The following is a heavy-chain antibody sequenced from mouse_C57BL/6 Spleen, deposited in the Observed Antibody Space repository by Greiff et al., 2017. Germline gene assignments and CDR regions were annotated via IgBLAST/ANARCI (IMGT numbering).Heavy chain of an antibody. D-gene: IGHD3-2*02. J-gene: IGHJ3*01. CDR2: IDPSDSYT. CDR1: GYTFTSYW. CDR3: ARQGLAAQASWFAY. Sequence: QVQLQQPGAELVKPGASVKLSCKASGYTFTSYWMQWVKQRPGQGLEWIGEIDPSDSYTNYNQKFKGKATLTVDTSSSTAYMQLSSLTSEDSAVYYWARQGLAAQASWFAYWGQGTLVTVSA. V-gene: IGHV1-50*01.